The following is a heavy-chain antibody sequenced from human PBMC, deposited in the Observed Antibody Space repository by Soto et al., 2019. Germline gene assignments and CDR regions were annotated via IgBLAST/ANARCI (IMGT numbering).Heavy chain of an antibody. CDR2: IIPIFGTA. J-gene: IGHJ4*02. CDR3: ARQQYVLRYFDWLLGPFDY. V-gene: IGHV1-69*06. D-gene: IGHD3-9*01. CDR1: GGTFSSYA. Sequence: GASVKVSCKASGGTFSSYAISWVRQAPGQGLEWMGGIIPIFGTANYAQKFQGRVTITEDKSTSTAYMELSSLRSEDTAVYYCARQQYVLRYFDWLLGPFDYWGQGTLVTVSS.